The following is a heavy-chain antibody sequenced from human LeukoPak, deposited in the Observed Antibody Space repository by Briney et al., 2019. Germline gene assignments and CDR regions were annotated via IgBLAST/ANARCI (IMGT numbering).Heavy chain of an antibody. V-gene: IGHV5-10-1*01. CDR1: GYSFTSYW. D-gene: IGHD3-22*01. J-gene: IGHJ5*02. Sequence: GESLKISCKGSGYSFTSYWISWVRQMPGKGLEWMGRIDPSDSYTNYSPSFQGHVTISADKSISTAYLQWSSLKASDTAMYYCARQPDVEVITSNWFDPWGQGTLVTVSS. CDR2: IDPSDSYT. CDR3: ARQPDVEVITSNWFDP.